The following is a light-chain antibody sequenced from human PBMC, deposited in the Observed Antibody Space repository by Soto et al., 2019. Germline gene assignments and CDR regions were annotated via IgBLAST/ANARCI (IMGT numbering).Light chain of an antibody. V-gene: IGKV3-20*01. CDR2: GAS. J-gene: IGKJ1*01. Sequence: EIVLTQSPGTLSFSPGERATLSCRASQSVSSSALAWYQQKPGQAPRRLIYGASSRATGIPDRFSGSGSGTDFTLTISRLEPEDFAVYYCQYYGTSPQTFGQGTKVDIK. CDR1: QSVSSSA. CDR3: QYYGTSPQT.